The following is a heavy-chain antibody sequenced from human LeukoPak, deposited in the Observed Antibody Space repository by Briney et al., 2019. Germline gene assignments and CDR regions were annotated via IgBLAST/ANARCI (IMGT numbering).Heavy chain of an antibody. J-gene: IGHJ4*02. CDR1: GFSFTDYP. CDR2: IYIGGGT. D-gene: IGHD6-19*01. V-gene: IGHV3-66*01. Sequence: GGSLRLSCATSGFSFTDYPMSWVRQAPGKGLEWVSVIYIGGGTYYADSVKGRFTISRDNSKNTLYLQMNSLRAEDTAVYYCARDSSGPLYWGQGTLVTVSS. CDR3: ARDSSGPLY.